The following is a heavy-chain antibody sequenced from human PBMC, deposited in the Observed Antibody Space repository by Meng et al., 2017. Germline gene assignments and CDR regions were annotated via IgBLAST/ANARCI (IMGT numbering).Heavy chain of an antibody. D-gene: IGHD6-19*01. CDR3: ARCQEQWLPFDY. Sequence: QGQLVESGGGLVKPGGSLRLACACSGFTFSDSYMSWIRQAPGKGLEWVSYISSSGSTISYADSVKGRFTISRDNAKNSLYLQMNSLRAEDTAVYYCARCQEQWLPFDYWGQGTLVTVSS. V-gene: IGHV3-11*01. CDR2: ISSSGSTI. CDR1: GFTFSDSY. J-gene: IGHJ4*02.